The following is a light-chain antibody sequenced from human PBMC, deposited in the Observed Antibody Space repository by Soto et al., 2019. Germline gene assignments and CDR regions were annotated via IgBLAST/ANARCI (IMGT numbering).Light chain of an antibody. Sequence: EIVMTQSPATLSVSPGERATLSCRASQSVGTNLVWYQQKPGQAPRLLLYGASTRATGVPARFSGSGSGTDFTLTVSSLQSEDFAVYYCQQYYNWPPWTFGLGTKVDI. CDR3: QQYYNWPPWT. CDR2: GAS. CDR1: QSVGTN. V-gene: IGKV3-15*01. J-gene: IGKJ1*01.